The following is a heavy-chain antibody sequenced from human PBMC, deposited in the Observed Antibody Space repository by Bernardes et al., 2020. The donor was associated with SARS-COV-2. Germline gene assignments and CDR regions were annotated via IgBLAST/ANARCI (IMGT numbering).Heavy chain of an antibody. CDR1: GGSISTYY. CDR2: MSASGSS. D-gene: IGHD3-10*01. J-gene: IGHJ6*02. Sequence: SETLSLTCSVSGGSISTYYWSWIRQPAGKGLEWIGRMSASGSSNHNPSLRRRITMSVDTPQNQISLELSSVTAADTAVYYCARGGGTSGRGMDVWGQGTTVTVSS. V-gene: IGHV4-4*07. CDR3: ARGGGTSGRGMDV.